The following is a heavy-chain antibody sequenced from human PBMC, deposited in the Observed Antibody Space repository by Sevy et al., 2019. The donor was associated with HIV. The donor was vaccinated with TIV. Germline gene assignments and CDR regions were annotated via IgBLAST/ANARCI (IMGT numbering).Heavy chain of an antibody. CDR1: GGSISSSTYY. CDR2: IYYSGST. V-gene: IGHV4-39*01. Sequence: SETLSLTCTVSGGSISSSTYYWGWIRQPPGKGLEWIASIYYSGSTYYNVSLESRVTISVDMSKNQFSLRLSSVTAADTAVYYCARGPFTLTGYSSSWSPSSYGMDVWGQGTTVTVSS. J-gene: IGHJ6*02. CDR3: ARGPFTLTGYSSSWSPSSYGMDV. D-gene: IGHD6-13*01.